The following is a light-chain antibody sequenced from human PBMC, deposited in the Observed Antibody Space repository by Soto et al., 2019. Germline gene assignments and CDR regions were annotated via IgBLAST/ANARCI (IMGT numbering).Light chain of an antibody. CDR3: QSYDSSMGGV. J-gene: IGLJ3*02. CDR1: SGSIASNY. CDR2: EDN. V-gene: IGLV6-57*04. Sequence: NFMLTQPHSVSESPGKTVTISCTRSSGSIASNYVQWYQQRPGSAPTTVIYEDNQRPSGVPDRFSGSIDSSSNSASLTISGLKTEDEADYYCQSYDSSMGGVFGGGTKLTVL.